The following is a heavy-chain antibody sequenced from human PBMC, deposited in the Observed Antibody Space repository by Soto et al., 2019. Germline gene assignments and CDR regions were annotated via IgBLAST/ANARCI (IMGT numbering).Heavy chain of an antibody. D-gene: IGHD1-1*01. J-gene: IGHJ4*02. CDR2: ISWDGGST. V-gene: IGHV3-43*01. Sequence: GGSLRLSCAASGFTFDDYTMHWVRQAPGKGLEWVSLISWDGGSTYYADSVKGRFTISRDNSKNSLYLQMNSLRTEDTALYYCAKDTGSNGWNQYFDYWGQGTLVTVSS. CDR1: GFTFDDYT. CDR3: AKDTGSNGWNQYFDY.